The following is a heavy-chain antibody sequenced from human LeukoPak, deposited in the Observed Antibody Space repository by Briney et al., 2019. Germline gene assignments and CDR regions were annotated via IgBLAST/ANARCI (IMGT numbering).Heavy chain of an antibody. CDR3: AKDGFGSGGLELLWFDY. Sequence: PGGCLRLSCAASGFSFSSHARSRVRQAPVKGLQCLSAVGGSGGSTKYADSVKGRFTISRDNSKNTLYLQMNSLRVEDTAVYYCAKDGFGSGGLELLWFDYWGRGTLVTVSS. CDR2: VGGSGGST. V-gene: IGHV3-23*01. CDR1: GFSFSSHA. D-gene: IGHD2-2*01. J-gene: IGHJ4*02.